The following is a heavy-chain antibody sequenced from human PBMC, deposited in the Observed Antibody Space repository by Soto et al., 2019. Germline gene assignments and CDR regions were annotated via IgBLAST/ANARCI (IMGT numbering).Heavy chain of an antibody. Sequence: GGSLRLSCTASGFTFSDYAMSWFRQGPGKGLEWVGFIRSTAYGLTVEYAASVKGRFTISRDDSKSIAYLQMNSLKTEDTAVYYCSRVDCTSYSCSILCDYWGQGTLVTVSS. J-gene: IGHJ4*02. V-gene: IGHV3-49*03. CDR1: GFTFSDYA. CDR2: IRSTAYGLTV. D-gene: IGHD2-8*01. CDR3: SRVDCTSYSCSILCDY.